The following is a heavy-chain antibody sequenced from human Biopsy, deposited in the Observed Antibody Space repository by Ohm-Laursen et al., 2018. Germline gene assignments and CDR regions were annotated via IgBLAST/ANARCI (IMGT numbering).Heavy chain of an antibody. CDR2: VYYSGTT. CDR3: ARDVKRYCSGTRCYSGYFGMDV. V-gene: IGHV4-61*01. CDR1: GGSVSDSFHF. J-gene: IGHJ6*02. D-gene: IGHD2-2*01. Sequence: SDTLSLTCTVSGGSVSDSFHFWSWIRQPPGKGLEWIGDVYYSGTTNYNPSLKSRLTISVDTSKNQFSLNLNSVTAADTAVYFCARDVKRYCSGTRCYSGYFGMDVWGQGTTVTVS.